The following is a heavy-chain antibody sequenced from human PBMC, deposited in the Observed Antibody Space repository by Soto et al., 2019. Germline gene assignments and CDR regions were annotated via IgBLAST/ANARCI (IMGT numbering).Heavy chain of an antibody. CDR2: ISSDATNK. Sequence: PGGSLGLSCAASGVSVSYYVFHWVRMAPGKGLEWLAFISSDATNKYYPYSLEDRLTVSRDNSKNTLYLQMNSLRPEDTAVHFCARSGPGQDCRGGGCHRTFAFWGQGTLVTVSS. V-gene: IGHV3-30*03. D-gene: IGHD2-15*01. J-gene: IGHJ4*02. CDR3: ARSGPGQDCRGGGCHRTFAF. CDR1: GVSVSYYV.